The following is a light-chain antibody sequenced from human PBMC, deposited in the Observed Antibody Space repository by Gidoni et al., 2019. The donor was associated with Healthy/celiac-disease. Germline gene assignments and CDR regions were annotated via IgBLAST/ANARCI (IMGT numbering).Light chain of an antibody. V-gene: IGKV3-20*01. J-gene: IGKJ1*01. CDR2: GAS. CDR1: QRVRRSY. CDR3: QQYGSSPST. Sequence: EIVLTQPPGTLSLSPGERATLSCRASQRVRRSYLAWYQQKPGQAPRLLIFGASSRATGIPDRFSGSGSGTDFTLTISRLEPEDFAVYYCQQYGSSPSTFGQGTKVEIK.